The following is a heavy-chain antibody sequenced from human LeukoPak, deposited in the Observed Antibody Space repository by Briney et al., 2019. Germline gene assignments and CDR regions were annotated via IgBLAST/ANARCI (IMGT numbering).Heavy chain of an antibody. Sequence: SETLPLTCTVSGGSISSYYWSWIRQPPGKGLEWIGYIYYSGSTNYNPSLKSRVTISVDTSKNQYSLKLSSVTAADTAVYYCARDPYGSGSYYDYWGQGTLVTVSS. CDR2: IYYSGST. CDR3: ARDPYGSGSYYDY. V-gene: IGHV4-59*01. D-gene: IGHD3-10*01. J-gene: IGHJ4*02. CDR1: GGSISSYY.